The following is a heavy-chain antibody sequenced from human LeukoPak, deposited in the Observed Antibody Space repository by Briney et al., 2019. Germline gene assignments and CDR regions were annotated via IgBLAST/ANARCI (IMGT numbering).Heavy chain of an antibody. V-gene: IGHV1-18*04. D-gene: IGHD5-24*01. CDR2: ISAYSGNT. J-gene: IGHJ6*02. Sequence: ASVKVFCKASGFTFTSYGFSWVRQAPGQGLEWMGWISAYSGNTNFAQKLQGRVTMTTDASTRTVYMELRSLRSDDTAVYYCARDGVEMATYYYYAMDVWGQGTTVTVSS. CDR1: GFTFTSYG. CDR3: ARDGVEMATYYYYAMDV.